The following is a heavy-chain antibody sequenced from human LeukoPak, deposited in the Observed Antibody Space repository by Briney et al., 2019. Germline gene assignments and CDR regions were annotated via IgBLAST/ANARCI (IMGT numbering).Heavy chain of an antibody. CDR1: GGTFNSYV. D-gene: IGHD5-12*01. J-gene: IGHJ6*03. CDR3: GRGARPPHYYYYMDV. V-gene: IGHV1-69*10. Sequence: ASVKVSCKASGGTFNSYVIIWVRQAPGQGLEWMGGIIPILGTANYAQKFQGRVTITADKSTSTAYMELSSLRSEDTAVYYCGRGARPPHYYYYMDVWGKGTTVTVSS. CDR2: IIPILGTA.